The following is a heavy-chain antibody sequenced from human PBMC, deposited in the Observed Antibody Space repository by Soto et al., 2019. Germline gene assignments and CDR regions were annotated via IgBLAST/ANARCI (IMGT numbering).Heavy chain of an antibody. CDR2: IFYSGSA. CDR1: GGSISSDNYF. Sequence: QVQLQESGPGLVKPSQTLTLTCSVSGGSISSDNYFWSWIRQPPGKGLEWIGYIFYSGSAHYNPSLKSRFTISVDTSKNQISLDLFSVTAADTAMYYCAREVIPAATLGSDAFDIWGQGTMVTVSS. D-gene: IGHD3-16*02. V-gene: IGHV4-30-4*01. CDR3: AREVIPAATLGSDAFDI. J-gene: IGHJ3*02.